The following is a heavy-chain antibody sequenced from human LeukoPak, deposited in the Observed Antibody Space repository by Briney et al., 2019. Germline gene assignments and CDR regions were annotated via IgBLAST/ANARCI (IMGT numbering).Heavy chain of an antibody. CDR1: GGSISSYY. CDR3: ARHIYSGYYFDY. V-gene: IGHV4-59*08. Sequence: PSETLSLTCTVSGGSISSYYWSWIRQPPGKGLEWIGYIYSSGTTNYNPSLKSRVTISLDTSNNQFSLRLSSGTAADTAVYFCARHIYSGYYFDYWGQGTLVTVSS. D-gene: IGHD3-22*01. CDR2: IYSSGTT. J-gene: IGHJ4*02.